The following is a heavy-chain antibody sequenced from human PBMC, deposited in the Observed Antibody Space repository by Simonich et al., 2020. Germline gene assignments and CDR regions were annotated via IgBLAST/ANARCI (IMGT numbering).Heavy chain of an antibody. CDR1: GFTFSGSA. V-gene: IGHV3-73*02. Sequence: EVQLVESGGGLVQPGGSLKLSCAASGFTFSGSAMHWVRQASGKGLEWVGRIRSKANSYATAYAASVKGRFTISRDDSKNTAYLQMNSLKTEDTAVYYCTRFDYYGSGSYYFDYWGQGTLVTFSS. J-gene: IGHJ4*02. CDR3: TRFDYYGSGSYYFDY. CDR2: IRSKANSYAT. D-gene: IGHD3-10*01.